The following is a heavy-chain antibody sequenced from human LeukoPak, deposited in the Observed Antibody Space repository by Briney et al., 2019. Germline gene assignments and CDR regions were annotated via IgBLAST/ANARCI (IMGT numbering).Heavy chain of an antibody. Sequence: PSETLSLTRAVSGGSISSGGYSWRWLRQPPGEGLEWIGYIYHSGSTYYNPSLKSRVTISVDRSKNQFSLKLSSVTAADTAVYYCARDKGLPQAFDIWGQGTMVTVSS. J-gene: IGHJ3*02. CDR1: GGSISSGGYS. D-gene: IGHD5/OR15-5a*01. CDR2: IYHSGST. CDR3: ARDKGLPQAFDI. V-gene: IGHV4-30-2*01.